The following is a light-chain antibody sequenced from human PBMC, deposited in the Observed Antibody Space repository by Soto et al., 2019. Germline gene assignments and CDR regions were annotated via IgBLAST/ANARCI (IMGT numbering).Light chain of an antibody. J-gene: IGLJ1*01. CDR2: EVS. CDR3: SSYTSRSTQGYV. V-gene: IGLV2-14*01. Sequence: QSVLAQPTSVSGSPGQSIAISCTGTSSDVGGYNYVSWHQQHPGKAPKLMIYEVSNRPSGVSNRFSGSKSGNTASLTISGLQAEDEADYYCSSYTSRSTQGYVSATGTKVTVL. CDR1: SSDVGGYNY.